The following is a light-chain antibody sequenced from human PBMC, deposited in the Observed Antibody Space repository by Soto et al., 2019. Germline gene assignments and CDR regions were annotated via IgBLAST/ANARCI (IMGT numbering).Light chain of an antibody. CDR2: AVS. V-gene: IGLV2-14*01. CDR3: SSFTSSTTLV. CDR1: SSDVGGYNF. Sequence: QSALTQPASVSGSPGQSITISCTGTSSDVGGYNFVSWYQQHPGKAPKLIIYAVSNRPSGVSNRFAGSKSGSTASLTISGLQAEDEAEYYYSSFTSSTTLVFGTGTKLTVL. J-gene: IGLJ1*01.